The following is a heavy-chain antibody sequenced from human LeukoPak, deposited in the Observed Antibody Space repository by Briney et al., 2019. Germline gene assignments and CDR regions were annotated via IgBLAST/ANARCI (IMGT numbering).Heavy chain of an antibody. CDR3: ARVGSGSYFDY. CDR2: ISSSGSTI. V-gene: IGHV3-48*03. Sequence: GGSLRLSCAASGFTFSSYAMSWVRQAPGKGLEWVSYISSSGSTIYYADSVKGRFTISRDNAKNSLYLQMNSLRAEDTAVYYCARVGSGSYFDYWGQGTLVTVSS. J-gene: IGHJ4*02. D-gene: IGHD1-26*01. CDR1: GFTFSSYA.